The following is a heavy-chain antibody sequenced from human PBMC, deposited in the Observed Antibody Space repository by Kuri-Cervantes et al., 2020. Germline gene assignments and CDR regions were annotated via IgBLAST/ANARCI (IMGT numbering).Heavy chain of an antibody. CDR3: ARDLGDGYCSGGSCSYYYYYMDV. V-gene: IGHV3-30*03. J-gene: IGHJ6*03. Sequence: GGSLRLSCAASGFTFSSYGMHWVRQAPGKGLEWVAVISYDGSNKYYADSVKGRFTISRDNAKNSLYLQMNSLRAEDTAVYYCARDLGDGYCSGGSCSYYYYYMDVWGKGTTVTVSS. CDR2: ISYDGSNK. D-gene: IGHD2-15*01. CDR1: GFTFSSYG.